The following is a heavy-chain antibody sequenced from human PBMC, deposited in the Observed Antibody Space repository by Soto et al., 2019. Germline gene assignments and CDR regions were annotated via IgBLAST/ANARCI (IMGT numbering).Heavy chain of an antibody. CDR2: INPHGGST. Sequence: ASVKVSCKAPRDTFTSYYINWVRQAPGQGLEWMGVINPHGGSTAYAQKFKGRVTLTGDTSASTVYMEVSSLTSEDTAMYYCAGSSGGKFGKIIEGPNWLAPCGQGTVVTFYS. D-gene: IGHD1-26*01. J-gene: IGHJ5*02. V-gene: IGHV1-46*01. CDR3: AGSSGGKFGKIIEGPNWLAP. CDR1: RDTFTSYY.